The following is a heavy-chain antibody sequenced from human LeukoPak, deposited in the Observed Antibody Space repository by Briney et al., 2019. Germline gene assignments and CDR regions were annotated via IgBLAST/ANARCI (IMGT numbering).Heavy chain of an antibody. CDR3: ARAGASSSWYFAY. J-gene: IGHJ4*02. D-gene: IGHD6-13*01. Sequence: GRSLRLSCAASGFTFSSYGMHWVRQAPGKGLEWVAVIWYDGSSKYYADSVKGRFTISRDNSKNTLYLQMNSLRAEDTAVYYCARAGASSSWYFAYWGQGTLVTVSS. CDR1: GFTFSSYG. V-gene: IGHV3-33*01. CDR2: IWYDGSSK.